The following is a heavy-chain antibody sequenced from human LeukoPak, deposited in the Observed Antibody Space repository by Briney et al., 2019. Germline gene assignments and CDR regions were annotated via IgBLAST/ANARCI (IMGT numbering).Heavy chain of an antibody. CDR3: ARDAGFWSGYGY. CDR2: INPNSGGT. CDR1: GYTFTGYY. D-gene: IGHD3-3*01. J-gene: IGHJ4*02. V-gene: IGHV1-2*06. Sequence: ASVKVSCKASGYTFTGYYMHWVRQAPGQGLEWMGRINPNSGGTNYAQKFRGRVTMTRGTSISTAYMELSRLRSDDTAVYYCARDAGFWSGYGYWGQGTLVTVSS.